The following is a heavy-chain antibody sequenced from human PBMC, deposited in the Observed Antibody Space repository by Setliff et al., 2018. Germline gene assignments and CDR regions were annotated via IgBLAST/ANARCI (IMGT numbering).Heavy chain of an antibody. J-gene: IGHJ2*01. V-gene: IGHV4-39*07. Sequence: SETLSLTCTVSGDSINSYPYYWGWIRQPPGKGLEWIGNIYYTGITYYNPSLKSRVTISVDTSKNHFSLKLTSVTAADTAAYYCARNPDFLQYSFDLWGRGTLVTVSS. CDR3: ARNPDFLQYSFDL. D-gene: IGHD5-12*01. CDR1: GDSINSYPYY. CDR2: IYYTGIT.